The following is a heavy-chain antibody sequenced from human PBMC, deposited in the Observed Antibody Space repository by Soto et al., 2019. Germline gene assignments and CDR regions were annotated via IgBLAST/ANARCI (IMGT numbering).Heavy chain of an antibody. CDR1: GGSISSSSYY. Sequence: QLQLQESGPGLVKPSETLSLTCTVSGGSISSSSYYWGWIRQPPGKGLEWIGSIYYSGSTYYNPSLKCRVTISVDTSKNQFSLKLSSVTVADTAVYYCARMYSSGYDAFDIWGQGTKVT. CDR3: ARMYSSGYDAFDI. CDR2: IYYSGST. J-gene: IGHJ3*02. D-gene: IGHD6-19*01. V-gene: IGHV4-39*01.